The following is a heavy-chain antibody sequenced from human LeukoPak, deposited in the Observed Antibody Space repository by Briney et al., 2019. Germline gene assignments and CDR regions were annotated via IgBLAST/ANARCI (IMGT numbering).Heavy chain of an antibody. Sequence: SETLSLTCAVYGGSFSGYYWSWIRQPPGKGLEWIGEINHSGSTNYNPSLKSRVTISVDTSKNQFSLKLSSVTAADTAVYYCAMSRGNSYGLNWFDPWGQGTLVTVSS. CDR2: INHSGST. J-gene: IGHJ5*02. V-gene: IGHV4-34*01. CDR1: GGSFSGYY. D-gene: IGHD5-18*01. CDR3: AMSRGNSYGLNWFDP.